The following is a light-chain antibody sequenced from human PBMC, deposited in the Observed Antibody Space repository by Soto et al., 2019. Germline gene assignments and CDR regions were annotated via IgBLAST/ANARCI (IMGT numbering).Light chain of an antibody. CDR3: GSYTSSSTYV. J-gene: IGLJ1*01. CDR1: SSDVGGYNY. V-gene: IGLV2-14*01. CDR2: DVS. Sequence: QSALTQPASVSGSPGQSITISCTGTSSDVGGYNYVSWYQQHPGKVPKLMIYDVSNRPSGVSNRLSGSKSGNTASLTISGLQGEDEADYYCGSYTSSSTYVFGTGTKVTVL.